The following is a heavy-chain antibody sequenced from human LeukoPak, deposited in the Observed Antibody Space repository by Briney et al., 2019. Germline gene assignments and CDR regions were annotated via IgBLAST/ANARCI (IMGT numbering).Heavy chain of an antibody. CDR2: INHSGST. D-gene: IGHD3-10*01. V-gene: IGHV4-34*01. CDR1: GGSFSGYY. CDR3: ARGPAVRGVPYNWFDP. J-gene: IGHJ5*02. Sequence: PSETLSLTCAVYGGSFSGYYWSWIRQPPWKGLEWIGEINHSGSTNYNPSLKSRVTISVDTSKNQFSLKLSSVTAADTAVYYCARGPAVRGVPYNWFDPWGQGTLVTVSS.